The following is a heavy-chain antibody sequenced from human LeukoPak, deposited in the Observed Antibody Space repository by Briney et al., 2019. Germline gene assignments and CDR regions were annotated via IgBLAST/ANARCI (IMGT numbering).Heavy chain of an antibody. CDR3: AKSSGSWKFDY. J-gene: IGHJ4*02. Sequence: GGSLRLSCAASGFTFSSYEMNWVRQAPGKGLEWVSYISSSGSTIYYADSVKGRFTISRDNAKNSLYLQMNSLRAEDTALYYCAKSSGSWKFDYWGRGTLVTVSP. CDR2: ISSSGSTI. CDR1: GFTFSSYE. V-gene: IGHV3-48*03. D-gene: IGHD1-1*01.